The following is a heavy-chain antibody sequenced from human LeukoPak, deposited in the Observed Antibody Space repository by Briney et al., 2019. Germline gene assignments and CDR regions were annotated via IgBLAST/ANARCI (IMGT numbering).Heavy chain of an antibody. CDR3: ANLVVTEHDAFDI. CDR1: GFTFSSYG. D-gene: IGHD2-21*02. V-gene: IGHV3-30*02. J-gene: IGHJ3*02. Sequence: GGSLRLSCAASGFTFSSYGMHWVRQAPGKGLEWVAFIRYDGSNKYYADSVKGRFTISRDNSKNTLYQQMNSLRAEDTAVYYCANLVVTEHDAFDIWGQGTMVTVSS. CDR2: IRYDGSNK.